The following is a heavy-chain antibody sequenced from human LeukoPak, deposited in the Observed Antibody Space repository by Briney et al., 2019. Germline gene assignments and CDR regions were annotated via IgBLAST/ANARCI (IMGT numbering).Heavy chain of an antibody. CDR1: GDSLSSNSVA. CDR3: ARTNNGYIGY. CDR2: TYYRSKWNI. V-gene: IGHV6-1*01. D-gene: IGHD1/OR15-1a*01. J-gene: IGHJ4*02. Sequence: SQTLSLTCAISGDSLSSNSVAWNWIRQSPSGSLEWLGRTYYRSKWNIHYAVSLKSRITINPDTSNNQFSLQLNSVTPEDTGVYYCARTNNGYIGYWDQGTLVTVSS.